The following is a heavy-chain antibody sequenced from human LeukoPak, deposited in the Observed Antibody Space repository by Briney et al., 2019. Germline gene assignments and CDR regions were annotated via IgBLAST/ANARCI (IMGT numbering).Heavy chain of an antibody. CDR3: ARVVGATQYYFDY. Sequence: GGSLRLSCAASGFTFSSYSMNWVRQAPGKGLEWVSSISSSSSSYIYYADSVKGRFTISRDNAKNSLYLQMNSLRAEDTAVYYCARVVGATQYYFDYWGQGTLVTVSS. V-gene: IGHV3-21*01. CDR2: ISSSSSSYI. D-gene: IGHD1-26*01. J-gene: IGHJ4*02. CDR1: GFTFSSYS.